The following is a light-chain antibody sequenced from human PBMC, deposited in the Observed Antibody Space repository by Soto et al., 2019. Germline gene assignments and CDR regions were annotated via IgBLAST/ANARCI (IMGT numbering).Light chain of an antibody. J-gene: IGKJ5*01. CDR3: QQAYSFPVT. CDR1: QGLSSW. Sequence: DIQLTQSPSSISASVGDRVTITCRAGQGLSSWLAWYQQRPGKAPKLLIYAASNLQSGVPSRFSGSGSGTEFTLTIGSLQPEDFATYYCQQAYSFPVTFGQGTRLEIK. V-gene: IGKV1D-12*01. CDR2: AAS.